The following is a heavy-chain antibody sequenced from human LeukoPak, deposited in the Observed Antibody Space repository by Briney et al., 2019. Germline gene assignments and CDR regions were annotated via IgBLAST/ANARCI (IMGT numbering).Heavy chain of an antibody. J-gene: IGHJ4*02. CDR3: ARHPRAYTVTTAYIDS. V-gene: IGHV4-39*01. CDR2: IYYSGTT. Sequence: SEALSLTCTVSGGSISSSTYYWGWIRQPPGRGLEWIGAIYYSGTTYYNPSLKSRVTLSIDPSKNGFSLKVNFVTAADTAVYYCARHPRAYTVTTAYIDSWGQGTLVTVSS. D-gene: IGHD4-11*01. CDR1: GGSISSSTYY.